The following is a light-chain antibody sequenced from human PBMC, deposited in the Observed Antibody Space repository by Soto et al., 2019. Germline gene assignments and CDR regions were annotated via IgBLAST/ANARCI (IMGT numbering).Light chain of an antibody. CDR3: EAWDVSLNACV. CDR1: SSNIGSNV. CDR2: RND. J-gene: IGLJ3*02. Sequence: QSVLTQPPSASGTPGQRVTISCSGSSSNIGSNVVNWYQQLPGTAPKLLIYRNDQRPSAFPDRFSGSKSGTSASLAISGLQSEDEADYYCEAWDVSLNACVFGGGTKLTVL. V-gene: IGLV1-44*01.